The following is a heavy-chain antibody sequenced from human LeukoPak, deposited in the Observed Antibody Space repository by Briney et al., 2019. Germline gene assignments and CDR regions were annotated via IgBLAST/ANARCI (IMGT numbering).Heavy chain of an antibody. CDR2: IWYDGSNK. CDR3: AREGGSYPYYYYGMDV. V-gene: IGHV3-33*01. D-gene: IGHD1-26*01. J-gene: IGHJ6*02. Sequence: PGGSLRLSCAASGFTFSSYSMHWVRQAPGKGLEWVAVIWYDGSNKYYADSVKGRFTISRDNSKNTLYLQMNSLRAEDTAVYYCAREGGSYPYYYYGMDVWGQGTTVTVSS. CDR1: GFTFSSYS.